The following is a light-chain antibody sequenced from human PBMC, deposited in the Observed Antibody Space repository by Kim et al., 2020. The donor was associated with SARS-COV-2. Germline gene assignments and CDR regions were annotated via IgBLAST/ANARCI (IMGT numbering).Light chain of an antibody. Sequence: EIVLTQSPGTLSWSPGERATLSCRASQSISSSYLAWYQQKPGQATRLLIYGASSRATGIPNMFSGGGSGTDFTLTISRLEPEDVAVYYCQQYDSSPWTFGPGTKVDIK. CDR1: QSISSSY. V-gene: IGKV3-20*01. CDR3: QQYDSSPWT. CDR2: GAS. J-gene: IGKJ1*01.